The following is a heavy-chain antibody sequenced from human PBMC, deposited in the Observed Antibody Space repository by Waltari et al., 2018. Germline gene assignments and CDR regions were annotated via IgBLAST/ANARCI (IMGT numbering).Heavy chain of an antibody. D-gene: IGHD3-3*01. J-gene: IGHJ6*03. V-gene: IGHV4-39*06. CDR1: GGSITMRNSF. CDR3: ARDFWSQTSGRELSLMDV. Sequence: RLQLQESGPGLLKPSETLSLTCTVSGGSITMRNSFWGWIRQPPGKGLEWIGSINHSGNTYYNPSLKNGVTISVDRSKNQFSLKVNSVTAADTAVYYCARDFWSQTSGRELSLMDVWGKGTTVTVSS. CDR2: INHSGNT.